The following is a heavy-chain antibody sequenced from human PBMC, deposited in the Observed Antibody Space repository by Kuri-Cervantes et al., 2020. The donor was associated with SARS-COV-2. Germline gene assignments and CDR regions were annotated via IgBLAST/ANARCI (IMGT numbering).Heavy chain of an antibody. D-gene: IGHD3-3*01. J-gene: IGHJ6*03. CDR3: ARGGDDFWSDPQDQQYYMDV. CDR1: GGSISSYY. V-gene: IGHV4-59*12. CDR2: IYYSGST. Sequence: SETLSPTCTVSGGSISSYYWSWIRQPPGKGLEWIGYIYYSGSTNYNPSLKSRVTISVDTSKNQFSLKLCSVTAADTAVYYCARGGDDFWSDPQDQQYYMDVWGKGTTVTVSS.